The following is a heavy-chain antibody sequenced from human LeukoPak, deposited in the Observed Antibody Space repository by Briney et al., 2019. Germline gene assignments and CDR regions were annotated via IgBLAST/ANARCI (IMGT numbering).Heavy chain of an antibody. D-gene: IGHD3-22*01. V-gene: IGHV3-23*01. CDR2: IRGSGAST. Sequence: PGGSLRLSCAASGFTFSSYGMHWVRQAPGKGLEWLAVIRGSGASTNYADSVKGRFTISRDNSKNTLYLQMNSLRAEDTAFYYCTKDLTVQIWLLGYDSWGQGTLVTVAS. J-gene: IGHJ1*01. CDR1: GFTFSSYG. CDR3: TKDLTVQIWLLGYDS.